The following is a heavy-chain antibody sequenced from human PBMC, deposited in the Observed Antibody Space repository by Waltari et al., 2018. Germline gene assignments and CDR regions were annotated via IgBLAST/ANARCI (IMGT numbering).Heavy chain of an antibody. Sequence: QVQLVQSGAEVKKPGASVKVSCKASGYPFTGYYSHWVRKAPGQGLEWMGRINPNSGGTNYAQKFQGRVTMTRDTSISTAYMELSRLRSDDTAVYYCARDFQSYYDSSGYYNYWGQGTLVTVSS. CDR1: GYPFTGYY. CDR2: INPNSGGT. D-gene: IGHD3-22*01. J-gene: IGHJ4*02. CDR3: ARDFQSYYDSSGYYNY. V-gene: IGHV1-2*06.